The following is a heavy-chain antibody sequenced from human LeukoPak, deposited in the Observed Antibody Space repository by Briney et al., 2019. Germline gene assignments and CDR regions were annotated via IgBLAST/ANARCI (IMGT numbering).Heavy chain of an antibody. CDR2: ISNNGGYT. CDR3: AKGYSNSWYVDY. CDR1: GFTFSSSA. Sequence: GGSLRLSCAASGFTFSSSAMSWVRQAPGKGLEWVSAISNNGGYTYYADSVQGRFTISRDNSKSTLCLQMNSLRAEDTAVYYCAKGYSNSWYVDYWGQGTLVTVSS. J-gene: IGHJ4*02. D-gene: IGHD6-13*01. V-gene: IGHV3-23*01.